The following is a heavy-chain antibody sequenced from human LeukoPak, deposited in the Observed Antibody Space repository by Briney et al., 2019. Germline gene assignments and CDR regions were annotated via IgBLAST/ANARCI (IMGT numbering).Heavy chain of an antibody. CDR2: ISDSGGAT. Sequence: GGSLRLSCAASGSTFSSYAMSWVRQAPGKGLEWVSAISDSGGATNYADSVKSRFTISRDNSKNTLYLQMNSLTAEDTAVYYCGKRSCSGGSCNCDYWGQGSLVTVSS. J-gene: IGHJ4*02. CDR1: GSTFSSYA. CDR3: GKRSCSGGSCNCDY. V-gene: IGHV3-23*01. D-gene: IGHD2-15*01.